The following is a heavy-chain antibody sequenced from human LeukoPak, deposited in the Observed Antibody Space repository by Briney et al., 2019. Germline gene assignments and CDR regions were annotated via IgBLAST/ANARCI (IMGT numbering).Heavy chain of an antibody. D-gene: IGHD1-26*01. CDR1: GGSISSGSYN. CDR3: ARVLWELGEGYFDY. CDR2: IYTSGST. J-gene: IGHJ4*02. V-gene: IGHV4-61*02. Sequence: KTSQTLSLTCTVSGGSISSGSYNWSWIRQPAGKGLEWIGRIYTSGSTNYNPSLKSRVTISVDTSKNQFSLKLSSVTAADTAVYYCARVLWELGEGYFDYWGQGTLVTVSS.